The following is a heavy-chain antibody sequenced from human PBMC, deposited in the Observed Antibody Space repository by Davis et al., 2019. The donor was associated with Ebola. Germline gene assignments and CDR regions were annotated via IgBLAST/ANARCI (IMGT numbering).Heavy chain of an antibody. CDR1: GYTFTSYY. J-gene: IGHJ5*02. V-gene: IGHV1-46*01. D-gene: IGHD6-13*01. CDR2: INPSGGST. CDR3: ARSGGGGEQEVLSSSSRQYNWFDP. Sequence: ASVKVSCKASGYTFTSYYMHWVRQAPGQGLEWMGIINPSGGSTSYAQKFQGRVTMTRDTSTSTVYMELSSLRSEDTAVYYCARSGGGGEQEVLSSSSRQYNWFDPWGQGTLVTVSS.